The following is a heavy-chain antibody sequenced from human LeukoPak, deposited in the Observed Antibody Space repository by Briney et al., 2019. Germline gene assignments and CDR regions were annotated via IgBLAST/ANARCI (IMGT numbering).Heavy chain of an antibody. J-gene: IGHJ4*02. D-gene: IGHD4-17*01. Sequence: GGSLRPSCAASGFTVSSNYMSWVRQAPGKGLEWVSAISGSGGSTYYADSVKGRFTISRDNSKNTLYLQMNSLRAEDTAVYYCASSPRAVTTYFDYWGQGTLVTVSS. CDR2: ISGSGGST. CDR1: GFTVSSNY. V-gene: IGHV3-23*01. CDR3: ASSPRAVTTYFDY.